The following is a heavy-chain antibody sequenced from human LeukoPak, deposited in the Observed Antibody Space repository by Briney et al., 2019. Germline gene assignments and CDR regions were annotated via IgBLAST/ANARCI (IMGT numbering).Heavy chain of an antibody. Sequence: GGSLRLSCAAYGFTFNNHAMSWVRQAPGKGLEWVSAISGSGDSTYYADSVKGRFTISRDNSKNTLYLRMNSLRAEDTAVYFCARTPYLYFGSGSYQFDYWGQGTLVTVSS. CDR3: ARTPYLYFGSGSYQFDY. D-gene: IGHD3-10*01. J-gene: IGHJ4*02. CDR2: ISGSGDST. V-gene: IGHV3-23*01. CDR1: GFTFNNHA.